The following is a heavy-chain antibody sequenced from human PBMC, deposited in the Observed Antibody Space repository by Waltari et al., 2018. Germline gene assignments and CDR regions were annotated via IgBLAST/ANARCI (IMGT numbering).Heavy chain of an antibody. V-gene: IGHV4-4*02. CDR3: ARDPWLAPSSRSGVDY. D-gene: IGHD3-10*01. J-gene: IGHJ4*02. CDR2: IDHSWST. CDR1: GGSISSSNW. Sequence: QVQLQESGPGLVTPSGTLSLTCAASGGSISSSNWWRWVRQPPGKGLEWIGEIDHSWSTNYNPSPKSRVTISVNKSKNQFPLKLSSVTAADTAVYYCARDPWLAPSSRSGVDYWGQGTLVTVSS.